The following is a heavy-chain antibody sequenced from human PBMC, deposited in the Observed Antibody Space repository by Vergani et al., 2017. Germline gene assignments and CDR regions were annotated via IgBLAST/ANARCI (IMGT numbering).Heavy chain of an antibody. CDR2: IIPIFGTA. Sequence: QVQLVQSGAEVKKPGSSVKVSCKASGGTFSSYAISWVRQAPGQGLEWMGRIIPIFGTANYAQKFQGRVTITADESTSTAYMELSSLRSEDTAVDYCARYYYGSGSYYYYYMDVWGKGTTVTVSS. D-gene: IGHD3-10*01. J-gene: IGHJ6*03. V-gene: IGHV1-69*18. CDR3: ARYYYGSGSYYYYYMDV. CDR1: GGTFSSYA.